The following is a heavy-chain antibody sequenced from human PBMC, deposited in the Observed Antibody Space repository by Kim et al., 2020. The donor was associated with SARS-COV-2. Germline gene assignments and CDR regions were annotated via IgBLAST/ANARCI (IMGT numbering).Heavy chain of an antibody. Sequence: SETLSLTCTVSGGSISSYYWSWIRQPPGKGLEWIGYIYYSGSTNYNPSLKSRVTISVDTSKNQFSLKLSSVTAADTAVYYCARLAVAGPYYFDYWGQGTLVTVSS. V-gene: IGHV4-59*01. J-gene: IGHJ4*02. CDR3: ARLAVAGPYYFDY. CDR2: IYYSGST. D-gene: IGHD6-19*01. CDR1: GGSISSYY.